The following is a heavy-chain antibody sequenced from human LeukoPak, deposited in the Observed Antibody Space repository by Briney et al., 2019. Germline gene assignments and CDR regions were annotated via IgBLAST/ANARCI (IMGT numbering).Heavy chain of an antibody. CDR1: GYTLTNYY. J-gene: IGHJ3*01. D-gene: IGHD2-21*01. CDR3: ARDGAAVVVLAISAFDV. V-gene: IGHV1-46*01. Sequence: ASVKVSCKASGYTLTNYYLHWVRQVPGQGLEWMGIINPSAGSTTYAQKFQGRVTMTRDTSASTVYMQLSSLRSEDTAVYYCARDGAAVVVLAISAFDVWGQGTMVTVSS. CDR2: INPSAGST.